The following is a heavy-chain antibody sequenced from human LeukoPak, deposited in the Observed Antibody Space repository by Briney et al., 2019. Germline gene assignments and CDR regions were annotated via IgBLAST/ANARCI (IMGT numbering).Heavy chain of an antibody. Sequence: PSETLSLTCTVSGGSISSYYWSWIRQPPGKGLEWIGYIYYSGSTNYNPSLKSRVSISVDTSKNQFSLKLGSVTAADTAVYYCARRMLAGTVDYWGQGTLVTVSS. CDR2: IYYSGST. CDR1: GGSISSYY. V-gene: IGHV4-59*01. J-gene: IGHJ4*02. D-gene: IGHD6-19*01. CDR3: ARRMLAGTVDY.